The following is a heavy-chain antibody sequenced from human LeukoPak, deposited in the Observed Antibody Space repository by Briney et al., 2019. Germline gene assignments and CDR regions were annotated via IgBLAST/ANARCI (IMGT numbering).Heavy chain of an antibody. V-gene: IGHV1-18*01. CDR1: GYTFTSYG. CDR2: ISAYNGNT. D-gene: IGHD3-10*01. Sequence: ASVKVSCKASGYTFTSYGISWVRQAPGQGLEWMGWISAYNGNTNYAQKLQGRVTMTTDTSTSTAYMELRSLRSDDTAVYYCARDLGVLWFGESTNWFDPWGQGTLVTVSS. J-gene: IGHJ5*02. CDR3: ARDLGVLWFGESTNWFDP.